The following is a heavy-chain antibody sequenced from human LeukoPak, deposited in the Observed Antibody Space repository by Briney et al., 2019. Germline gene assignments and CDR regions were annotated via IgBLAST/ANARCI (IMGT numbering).Heavy chain of an antibody. D-gene: IGHD3-16*01. CDR2: IKQDGGEI. CDR3: AKSTRAVMAMMDV. V-gene: IGHV3-7*01. CDR1: GFTFRSYW. J-gene: IGHJ6*04. Sequence: AGGSLRLSCVASGFTFRSYWMCWVRQAPGKGLEWVANIKQDGGEIYYVNSVKGRFTISRDNAKNSLFLQMNSLRAEDTAVYFCAKSTRAVMAMMDVWGKGTTVTVSS.